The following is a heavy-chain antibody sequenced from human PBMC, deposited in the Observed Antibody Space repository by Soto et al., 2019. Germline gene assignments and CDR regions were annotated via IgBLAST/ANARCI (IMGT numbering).Heavy chain of an antibody. Sequence: QVQLVQSGAEVKKPGSSVKVSCKASGGTFSSYTISWVRQAPGQGLEWMGRIIPILGIANYAQKFQGRVTITXXKXPXXAYMELSSLRSEDTAVYYCARLTVIAVAGTYGMDVWGQGPTVTVSS. D-gene: IGHD6-19*01. V-gene: IGHV1-69*02. CDR2: IIPILGIA. CDR3: ARLTVIAVAGTYGMDV. CDR1: GGTFSSYT. J-gene: IGHJ6*02.